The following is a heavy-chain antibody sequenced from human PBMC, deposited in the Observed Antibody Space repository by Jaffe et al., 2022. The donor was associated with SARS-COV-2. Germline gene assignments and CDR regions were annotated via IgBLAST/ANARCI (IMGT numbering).Heavy chain of an antibody. CDR1: GFTFDDYG. CDR2: LSWNGDII. J-gene: IGHJ6*03. V-gene: IGHV3-9*01. Sequence: EMQLVESGGGLAQPGRSLRLSCAASGFTFDDYGMHWVRQAPGKGLEWVSSLSWNGDIIGYADSVKGRFTISRDNAKNSLFLQMNSLRVEDTALYYCTKDISPRSLNYYYYMDVWGKGTTVTVSS. D-gene: IGHD3-10*01. CDR3: TKDISPRSLNYYYYMDV.